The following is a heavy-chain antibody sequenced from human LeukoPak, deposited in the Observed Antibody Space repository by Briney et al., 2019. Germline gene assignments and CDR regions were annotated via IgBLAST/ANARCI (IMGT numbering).Heavy chain of an antibody. D-gene: IGHD6-13*01. CDR2: ISGSGGST. CDR3: ATQQQLGYFDY. J-gene: IGHJ4*02. V-gene: IGHV3-23*01. CDR1: GFTFSSYA. Sequence: GGSLRLSCAASGFTFSSYAMSWIRQAPGKGLEWVSAISGSGGSTYYADSVKGRFTISRDNSKNTLYLQMNSLRAEDTAVYYCATQQQLGYFDYWGQGTLVTVSS.